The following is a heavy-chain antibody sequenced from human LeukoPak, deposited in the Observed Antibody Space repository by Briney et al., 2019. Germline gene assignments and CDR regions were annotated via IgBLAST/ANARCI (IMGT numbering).Heavy chain of an antibody. CDR3: ARAFQYGSGSYPYSL. J-gene: IGHJ4*02. CDR2: IETDGDEK. V-gene: IGHV3-7*01. CDR1: GFTFSDYW. D-gene: IGHD3-10*01. Sequence: GGSLRLSCVASGFTFSDYWMSWVRQAPGMGLEWVANIETDGDEKNYVDSVKGRFTISRDNLKNTLFLQMNSLRAEDTAVYYCARAFQYGSGSYPYSLWGQGTLVTVSS.